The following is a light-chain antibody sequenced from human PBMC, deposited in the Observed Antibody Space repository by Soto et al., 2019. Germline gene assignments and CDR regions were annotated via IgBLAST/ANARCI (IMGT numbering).Light chain of an antibody. CDR3: QQYNYWPRT. J-gene: IGKJ1*01. Sequence: EIVMTQSPATLSVSPGERATLSCRASQSLSTNLAWYQHRPGQAPRLLIYAASARATGIPARFSGSGSGTEFTLTISGLQSEDFAVYYCQQYNYWPRTFGQGTKVEIK. CDR2: AAS. V-gene: IGKV3-15*01. CDR1: QSLSTN.